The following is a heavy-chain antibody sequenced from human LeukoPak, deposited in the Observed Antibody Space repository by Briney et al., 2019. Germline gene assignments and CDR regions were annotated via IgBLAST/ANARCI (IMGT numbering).Heavy chain of an antibody. CDR2: ISSSSSTI. CDR1: GFTFSIYS. V-gene: IGHV3-48*01. CDR3: ARDLYGDYVFLDY. Sequence: AGGSLRLSCAVSGFTFSIYSMNWVRQAPGKGLEWVSYISSSSSTIYYADSVKGRFTISGDSAKNSLYLQMNSLRAEDTAVYYCARDLYGDYVFLDYWGQGTLVTVSS. D-gene: IGHD4-17*01. J-gene: IGHJ4*02.